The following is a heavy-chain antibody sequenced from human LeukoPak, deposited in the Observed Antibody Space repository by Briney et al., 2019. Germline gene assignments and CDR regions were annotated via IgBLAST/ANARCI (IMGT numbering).Heavy chain of an antibody. CDR2: IYHSGST. D-gene: IGHD6-19*01. J-gene: IGHJ4*02. CDR1: GYSISSGYY. Sequence: SETLSLTCTVSGYSISSGYYWGWIRQPPGKGLEWIGSIYHSGSTYYNPSLKSRVTISVDTSKNQFSLKLSSVTAADTAVYYCARVGIAVAGRPIDYWGQGTLVTVSS. CDR3: ARVGIAVAGRPIDY. V-gene: IGHV4-38-2*02.